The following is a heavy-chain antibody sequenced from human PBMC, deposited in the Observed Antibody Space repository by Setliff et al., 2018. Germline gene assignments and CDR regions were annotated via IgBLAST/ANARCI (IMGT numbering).Heavy chain of an antibody. CDR3: ARVFGDNDLPDI. D-gene: IGHD2-21*02. J-gene: IGHJ3*02. V-gene: IGHV4-39*07. Sequence: ASETLSLTCSVSGGSISRSSYYWTWIRQPPGKGLEWIASIYYDGRTFAHPSVRGRVTISEDTSKNHFSLRMTSVTAADTAMYYGARVFGDNDLPDIWGRGIMGTVSS. CDR2: IYYDGRT. CDR1: GGSISRSSYY.